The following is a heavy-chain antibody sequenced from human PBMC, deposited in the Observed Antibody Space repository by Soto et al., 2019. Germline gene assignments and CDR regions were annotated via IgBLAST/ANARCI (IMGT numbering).Heavy chain of an antibody. J-gene: IGHJ3*02. Sequence: SETLSLTCTVSGGSISSGANYWSWIRKHPGKGLEWIGYIYYSGSTYYNPSLKSRVTTSVDTSKNQFSLKLSSVTAADPAVYYCAKGGNNEGSVYNFFNIWGQGKMV. D-gene: IGHD1-1*01. CDR3: AKGGNNEGSVYNFFNI. CDR1: GGSISSGANY. V-gene: IGHV4-31*03. CDR2: IYYSGST.